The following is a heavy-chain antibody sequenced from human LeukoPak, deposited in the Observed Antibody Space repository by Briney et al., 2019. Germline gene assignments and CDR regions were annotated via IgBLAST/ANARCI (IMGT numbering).Heavy chain of an antibody. CDR3: ARGVSIVRPLEYYYMDV. J-gene: IGHJ6*03. V-gene: IGHV1-2*02. D-gene: IGHD2/OR15-2a*01. CDR1: GYTFTSYY. CDR2: INPNSGGT. Sequence: GASVKVSCKASGYTFTSYYMHWVRQAPGQGLEWMGWINPNSGGTNYAQKFQGRVTMTRDTSISTAYMELSSLRSEDTAVYYCARGVSIVRPLEYYYMDVWGKGTTVTISS.